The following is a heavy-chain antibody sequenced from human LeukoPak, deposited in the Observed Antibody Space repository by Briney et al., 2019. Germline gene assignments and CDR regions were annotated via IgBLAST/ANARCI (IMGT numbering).Heavy chain of an antibody. V-gene: IGHV1-18*01. CDR2: ISTYNGDT. D-gene: IGHD3-22*01. CDR3: ARERGYDSSGYYHDAFDV. CDR1: GYTFTNYG. Sequence: ASVKVSCKASGYTFTNYGISWVRQAPGQGLEWMGWISTYNGDTNYAQKLQGRVAMTTDTSTSTASTELRSLRSDDTAVYYCARERGYDSSGYYHDAFDVWGQGTMVTVSS. J-gene: IGHJ3*01.